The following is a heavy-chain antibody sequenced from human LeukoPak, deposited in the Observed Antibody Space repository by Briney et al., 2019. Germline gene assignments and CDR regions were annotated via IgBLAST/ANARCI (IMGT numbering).Heavy chain of an antibody. CDR1: GYTFTGYY. Sequence: ASVKVSCKASGYTFTGYYMHWVRQAPGQGLEWMGWMNPNSGNTGYAQKFQGRVTFTRDTSVSTAYMELNSLTSEDTAVYYCARMYYYDTSGNPNWFDPWGQGTLVTVSS. J-gene: IGHJ5*02. CDR3: ARMYYYDTSGNPNWFDP. CDR2: MNPNSGNT. D-gene: IGHD3-22*01. V-gene: IGHV1-8*03.